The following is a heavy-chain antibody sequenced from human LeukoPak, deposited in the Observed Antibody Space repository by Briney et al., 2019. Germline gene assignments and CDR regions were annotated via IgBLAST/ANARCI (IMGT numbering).Heavy chain of an antibody. V-gene: IGHV4-30-4*01. CDR2: IYYSGST. D-gene: IGHD3-10*01. CDR3: ARTKEFRWYYFDY. CDR1: GGSTSSGDYY. J-gene: IGHJ4*02. Sequence: PSQTLSLTCTVSGGSTSSGDYYWSWIRQPPGKGLEWIGYIYYSGSTYYNPSLKSRVTISVDTSKNQFSLKLSSVTAADTAVYYCARTKEFRWYYFDYWGQGTLVTVSS.